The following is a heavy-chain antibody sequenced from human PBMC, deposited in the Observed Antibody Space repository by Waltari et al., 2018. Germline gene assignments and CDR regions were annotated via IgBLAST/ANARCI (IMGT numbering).Heavy chain of an antibody. CDR1: GGSISSYY. CDR3: ARNEGEYDILTGYYYYYYMDV. D-gene: IGHD3-9*01. Sequence: QVQLQESGPGLVKPSETLSLTCTVSGGSISSYYWSWIRQPPGKGLEWIGYIYYSGSTNYNPSLKSRVTISVDTSKNQFSLKLSSVTAADTAVYYCARNEGEYDILTGYYYYYYMDVWGKGTTVTVSS. CDR2: IYYSGST. V-gene: IGHV4-59*01. J-gene: IGHJ6*03.